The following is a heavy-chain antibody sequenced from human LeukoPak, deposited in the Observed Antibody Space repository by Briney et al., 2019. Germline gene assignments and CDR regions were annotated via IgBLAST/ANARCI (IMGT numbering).Heavy chain of an antibody. CDR2: ISAYNGNT. Sequence: ASVKVSCKASGYTFTSYGISWVRQAPGQGLEWMGWISAYNGNTNYAQKLQGRVTMTTDTSTSTAYMELSSLRSEDTAVYYCASRGTPLARVSTIYNHYYYYYMDVWGKGTTVTVSS. D-gene: IGHD5/OR15-5a*01. CDR3: ASRGTPLARVSTIYNHYYYYYMDV. J-gene: IGHJ6*03. V-gene: IGHV1-18*01. CDR1: GYTFTSYG.